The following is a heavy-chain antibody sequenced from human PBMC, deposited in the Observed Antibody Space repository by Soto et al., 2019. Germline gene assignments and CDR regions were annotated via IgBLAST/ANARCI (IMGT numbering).Heavy chain of an antibody. D-gene: IGHD3-22*01. CDR1: GYTFTSYA. Sequence: ASVKVSCKASGYTFTSYAMRWVRQAPGQRLEWMGWINAGNGNTKYSQKFQGRVTITRDTSASTACMELSSLRSEDTAVYYCARALHPYYDSSGYYYGYYFDYWGQGTLVAVSS. V-gene: IGHV1-3*01. J-gene: IGHJ4*02. CDR3: ARALHPYYDSSGYYYGYYFDY. CDR2: INAGNGNT.